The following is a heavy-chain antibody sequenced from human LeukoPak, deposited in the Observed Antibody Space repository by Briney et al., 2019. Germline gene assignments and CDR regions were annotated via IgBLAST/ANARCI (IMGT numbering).Heavy chain of an antibody. J-gene: IGHJ4*02. CDR1: GGTFSSYA. CDR3: ARVSSWEKLFDY. Sequence: ASVKVSCKASGGTFSSYAISWVRQAPGQGLEWMGRIIPILGIANYAQKFQGRVTITADKSTSTAYMELSSLRSEDTAVYYCARVSSWEKLFDYWGQGTLVTVSS. V-gene: IGHV1-69*04. D-gene: IGHD6-13*01. CDR2: IIPILGIA.